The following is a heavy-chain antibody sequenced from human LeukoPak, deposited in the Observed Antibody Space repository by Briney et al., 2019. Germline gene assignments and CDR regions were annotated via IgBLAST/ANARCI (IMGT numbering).Heavy chain of an antibody. CDR1: GYSFTSYW. D-gene: IGHD5-18*01. V-gene: IGHV5-51*01. J-gene: IGHJ5*02. Sequence: GESLKISCKGSGYSFTSYWIGWGRQMPGKGLEGLGSIYPGESATRYSPSFQGHVTIPSAHSITTAYLQWSSLKASDTAMYYCARQLLEATNIQDNWFDPWGPGTLVTASS. CDR3: ARQLLEATNIQDNWFDP. CDR2: IYPGESAT.